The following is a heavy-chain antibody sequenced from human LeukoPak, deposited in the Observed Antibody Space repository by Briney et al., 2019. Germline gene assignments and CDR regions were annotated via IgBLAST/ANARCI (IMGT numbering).Heavy chain of an antibody. V-gene: IGHV3-21*01. Sequence: GGSLRLSCAASGFTFSSYWMHWVRQAPGKGLEWVSSISSSSSYIYYADSLKGRFTISRDNAKNSLYPQMNSLRAEDTAVYYCAKTMVRGETSRPFDYWGQGTLVTVSS. J-gene: IGHJ4*02. CDR3: AKTMVRGETSRPFDY. CDR1: GFTFSSYW. D-gene: IGHD3-10*01. CDR2: ISSSSSYI.